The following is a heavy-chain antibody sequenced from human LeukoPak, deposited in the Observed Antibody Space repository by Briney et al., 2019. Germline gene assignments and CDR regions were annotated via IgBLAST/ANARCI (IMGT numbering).Heavy chain of an antibody. CDR2: FDPEDGET. CDR1: GYTLTELS. Sequence: GASVKVSCKVSGYTLTELSMHWVRQAPGKGLEWMGGFDPEDGETIYAQKFQGRVTMTEDTSTDTAYMELSSLRSEDTAVYYCAKGGIAAAGRYAFDIWGQGTMVTVSS. D-gene: IGHD6-13*01. CDR3: AKGGIAAAGRYAFDI. V-gene: IGHV1-24*01. J-gene: IGHJ3*02.